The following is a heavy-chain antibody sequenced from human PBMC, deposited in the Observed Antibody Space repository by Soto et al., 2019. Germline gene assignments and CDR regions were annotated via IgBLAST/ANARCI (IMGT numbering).Heavy chain of an antibody. CDR3: AMCMISIVRVVAAVDYYYYGMVV. V-gene: IGHV1-18*01. CDR1: GYTFTSYG. D-gene: IGHD3-10*01. CDR2: ISAYNGNT. Sequence: ASVKVSCKASGYTFTSYGISWVRQAPGQGLERMGWISAYNGNTNYAQKLQGRVTMTTDTSTSTAYMELMSLRSDDTAVYYCAMCMISIVRVVAAVDYYYYGMVVWCQGTTVTVSS. J-gene: IGHJ6*02.